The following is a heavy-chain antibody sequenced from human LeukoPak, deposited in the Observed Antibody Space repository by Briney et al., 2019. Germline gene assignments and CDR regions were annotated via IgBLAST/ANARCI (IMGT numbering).Heavy chain of an antibody. CDR2: ISYDGSNK. V-gene: IGHV3-30*18. J-gene: IGHJ4*02. CDR3: AKFAYCYDSSGYYYPYFDY. D-gene: IGHD3-22*01. Sequence: GGSLRLTCAASGFTFNSYGMHWVRRAPGKGLEWVAVISYDGSNKYYADSVKGRFTVSRDNSKNTLYLQMNSLRAEDTAVYYCAKFAYCYDSSGYYYPYFDYWGQGTLVTVSS. CDR1: GFTFNSYG.